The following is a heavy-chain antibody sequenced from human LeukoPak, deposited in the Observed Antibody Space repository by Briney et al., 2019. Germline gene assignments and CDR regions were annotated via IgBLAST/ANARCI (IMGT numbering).Heavy chain of an antibody. D-gene: IGHD6-19*01. CDR3: AKDLTGGWSLDY. V-gene: IGHV3-30*02. CDR2: IWHDGSDK. Sequence: GGSLRLSCAASGFTFSSNAMHWVRQDPGKGLEWVAFIWHDGSDKYYADSVKGRFTISRDNSENTLYLQLKSVRAEDTAVYYCAKDLTGGWSLDYWGQGTLVTVSS. CDR1: GFTFSSNA. J-gene: IGHJ4*02.